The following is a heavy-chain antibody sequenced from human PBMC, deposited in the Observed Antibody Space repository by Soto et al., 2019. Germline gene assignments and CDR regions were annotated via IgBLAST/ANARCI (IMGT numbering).Heavy chain of an antibody. CDR1: GYTFTSYY. D-gene: IGHD3-3*01. V-gene: IGHV1-46*01. CDR3: ARDGITIFGVVITSYYYYGMDV. CDR2: INPSGGST. Sequence: GASVKVSCKASGYTFTSYYMHWVRQAPGHGLEWMGIINPSGGSTSYAQKFQGRVTMTRDTSTSTVYMELSSLRSEDTAVYYCARDGITIFGVVITSYYYYGMDVWGQGTTVTVSS. J-gene: IGHJ6*02.